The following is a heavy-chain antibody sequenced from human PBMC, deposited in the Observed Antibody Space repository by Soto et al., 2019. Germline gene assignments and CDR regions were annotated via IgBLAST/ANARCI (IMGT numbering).Heavy chain of an antibody. D-gene: IGHD2-8*01. Sequence: QVQLVQSGGEVKKPGASVKVSCKASGYTSIKYGISWVRQAPGQGPEWVGWISPYNGNTYHARNPQGRVADNRNTCTTAAYMELRGLKSGDTAVYYIATTEGDGNKGLCYDFWGQGTLVTVSS. CDR2: ISPYNGNT. V-gene: IGHV1-18*01. J-gene: IGHJ4*02. CDR1: GYTSIKYG. CDR3: ATTEGDGNKGLCYDF.